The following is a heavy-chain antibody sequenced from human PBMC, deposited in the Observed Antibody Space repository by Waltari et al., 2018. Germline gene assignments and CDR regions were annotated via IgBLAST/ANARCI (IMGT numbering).Heavy chain of an antibody. CDR1: GYTFTSYA. D-gene: IGHD1-7*01. Sequence: QVQLVQSGSELKKPGASVKASCKASGYTFTSYAMNWVRQATGQGLEWMGWNNTNTGNPTSAKSLTGRFVFSLDTAVSTAYLQISSLKAEDTAVYCSAGVLGWNYPYDAFDIGGQGTMVTVSS. CDR2: NNTNTGNP. V-gene: IGHV7-4-1*02. J-gene: IGHJ3*02. CDR3: AGVLGWNYPYDAFDI.